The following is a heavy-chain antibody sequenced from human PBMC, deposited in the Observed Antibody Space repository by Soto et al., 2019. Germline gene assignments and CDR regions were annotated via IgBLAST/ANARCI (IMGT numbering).Heavy chain of an antibody. D-gene: IGHD2-21*01. J-gene: IGHJ3*02. CDR2: IRGSNGRI. Sequence: VHLLESGGELVQPGGSLRLSCAASGFTFSTYAMSWVRQAPGKGLEWISNIRGSNGRIDYADSVKGRFTISRDNSKNTLYLEKNSLRAEDTAVYYCAKDFGDHYAFDIWGQGAMVTVSS. CDR1: GFTFSTYA. V-gene: IGHV3-23*01. CDR3: AKDFGDHYAFDI.